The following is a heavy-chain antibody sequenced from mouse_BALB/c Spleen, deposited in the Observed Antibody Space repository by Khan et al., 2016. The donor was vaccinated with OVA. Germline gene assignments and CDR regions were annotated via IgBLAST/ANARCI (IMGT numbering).Heavy chain of an antibody. CDR2: IRYSGST. CDR3: ARTARIKY. Sequence: EVKLEVSGPSLVKPSQSLSLTCTVTGYSITSGYGWNWIRQFPGNKLEWMGYIRYSGSTNYNPSLKSRISITRDTSKNQFFLQLNSVTTEDTATYYCARTARIKYWGQGTTLTVSS. D-gene: IGHD1-2*01. CDR1: GYSITSGYG. J-gene: IGHJ2*01. V-gene: IGHV3-1*02.